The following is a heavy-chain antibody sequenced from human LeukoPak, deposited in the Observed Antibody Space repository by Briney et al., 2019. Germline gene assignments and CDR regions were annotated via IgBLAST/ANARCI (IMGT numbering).Heavy chain of an antibody. D-gene: IGHD1-26*01. J-gene: IGHJ5*02. CDR1: GFTFSSYA. V-gene: IGHV3-23*01. CDR3: ARDPSGSYWRVYNWFDP. Sequence: GSLRLSCAASGFTFSSYAMSWVRQAPGKGLERVSAISGSGGSTYYADSVKGRFTISRDNAKNSLYLQMNSLRAEDTAVYYCARDPSGSYWRVYNWFDPWGQGTLVTVSS. CDR2: ISGSGGST.